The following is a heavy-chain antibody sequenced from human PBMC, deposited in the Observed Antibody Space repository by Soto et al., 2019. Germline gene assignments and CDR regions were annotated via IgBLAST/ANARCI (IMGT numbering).Heavy chain of an antibody. Sequence: SVKVSCKASGGTFSSYSIIWVRQAPGQGLEWMGGIIPIFGTANYAQKFQGRVTITADKSTSTAYMELSSLRSEDTAVYYCAGDFKAYYDSSGYFWFDPWGQGTLVTVSS. J-gene: IGHJ5*02. CDR2: IIPIFGTA. D-gene: IGHD3-22*01. CDR1: GGTFSSYS. CDR3: AGDFKAYYDSSGYFWFDP. V-gene: IGHV1-69*06.